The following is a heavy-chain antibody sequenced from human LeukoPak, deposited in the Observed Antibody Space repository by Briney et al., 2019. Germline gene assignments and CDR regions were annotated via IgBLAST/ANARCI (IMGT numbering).Heavy chain of an antibody. Sequence: GGSLRLSCAASGFSFNNAWMSWVRQAPGKGLEWLGRIKSKTDGGTTDYAAPVKGRFTISRDDSKNTLYLQMNSLETEDTAIYYCTHRDRIAAAGADYWGQGTLVTVSS. V-gene: IGHV3-15*01. CDR3: THRDRIAAAGADY. CDR1: GFSFNNAW. CDR2: IKSKTDGGTT. J-gene: IGHJ4*02. D-gene: IGHD6-13*01.